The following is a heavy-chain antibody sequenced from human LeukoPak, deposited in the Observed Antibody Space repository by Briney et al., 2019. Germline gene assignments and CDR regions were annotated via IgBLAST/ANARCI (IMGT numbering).Heavy chain of an antibody. Sequence: ASVKVSCKVSGYTLTELSMHWVRQAPGKGLEWMGGFDPEAGETIYAQKFQGRVTMTEDTSTDTAYMELSSLRSEDTAVYYCATHIQITGYYHYYMDVWGKGTTVTVSS. J-gene: IGHJ6*03. V-gene: IGHV1-24*01. CDR2: FDPEAGET. D-gene: IGHD5-24*01. CDR3: ATHIQITGYYHYYMDV. CDR1: GYTLTELS.